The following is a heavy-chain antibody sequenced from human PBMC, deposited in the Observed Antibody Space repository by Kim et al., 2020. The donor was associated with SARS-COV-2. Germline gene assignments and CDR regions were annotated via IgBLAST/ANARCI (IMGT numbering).Heavy chain of an antibody. CDR3: AREVDY. Sequence: GGSLRLSCAASGFTFSRYAMHWVRQAPGKGLEWVAVISYDGSNKYYADSVKGRFIISRDNSKNTLYLQMNSLRAGDTAVYYCAREVDYWGQGTLVTVSS. CDR2: ISYDGSNK. CDR1: GFTFSRYA. V-gene: IGHV3-30-3*01. J-gene: IGHJ4*02.